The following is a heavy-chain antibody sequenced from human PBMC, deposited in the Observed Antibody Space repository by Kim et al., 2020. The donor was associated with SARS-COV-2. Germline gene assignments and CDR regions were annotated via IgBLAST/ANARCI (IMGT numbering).Heavy chain of an antibody. V-gene: IGHV3-30*07. D-gene: IGHD6-25*01. J-gene: IGHJ6*02. CDR3: ARDGAKLLEAEYFDYGLDV. Sequence: KGRFTISRDNDKNMLYLQMKSVRAEDTAVYYCARDGAKLLEAEYFDYGLDVWGQGTTVTVSS.